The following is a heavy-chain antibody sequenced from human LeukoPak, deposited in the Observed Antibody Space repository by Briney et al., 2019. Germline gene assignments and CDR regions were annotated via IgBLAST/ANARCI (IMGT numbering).Heavy chain of an antibody. V-gene: IGHV3-33*08. D-gene: IGHD6-19*01. CDR3: ARDPIQYSTAWYSDY. Sequence: GRSLRLSCAASGFTFDDYAMHWVRQAPGKGLEWVAVIWYDGSNKYYADSVKGRFTISRDNSKNTLYLQMNSLRAEDTAVYYCARDPIQYSTAWYSDYWGQGTPVTVSS. CDR2: IWYDGSNK. CDR1: GFTFDDYA. J-gene: IGHJ4*02.